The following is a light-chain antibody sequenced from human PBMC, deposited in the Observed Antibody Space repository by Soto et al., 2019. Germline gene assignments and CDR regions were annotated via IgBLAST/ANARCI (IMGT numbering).Light chain of an antibody. V-gene: IGKV3-11*01. CDR2: DAS. CDR1: QSVSSY. CDR3: QQRSNWPPEVT. Sequence: EIVLTQSPDTLSLSPGERATLSCSASQSVSSYLAWYQQKPGQAPRLLIYDASNRATGIQARFSGSGSGTDFTLTISSLEPEDFAVYYCQQRSNWPPEVTFGPGTKVDIK. J-gene: IGKJ3*01.